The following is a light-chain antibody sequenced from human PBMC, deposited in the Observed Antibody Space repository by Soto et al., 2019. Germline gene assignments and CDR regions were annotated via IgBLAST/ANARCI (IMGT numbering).Light chain of an antibody. CDR3: QQYSSPPRT. CDR2: GAS. J-gene: IGKJ1*01. CDR1: QSVSSY. Sequence: EIVLTQSPGSLSLSPGERATLSCRASQSVSSYLAWYQQKPGQAPRLLIYGASSRATGFPDRFSGSGSGTDFSLTISRLEPEDSAVYYCQQYSSPPRTFGQGTKVDIK. V-gene: IGKV3-20*01.